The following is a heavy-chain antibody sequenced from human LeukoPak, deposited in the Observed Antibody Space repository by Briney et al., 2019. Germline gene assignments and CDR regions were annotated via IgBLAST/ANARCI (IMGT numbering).Heavy chain of an antibody. Sequence: GGSLRLSCAASGFTFSSYEMNWVRQAPGKGLEWVSYISSSGSTIYYADSVKGRFTISRDNAKNSLYLETNSLRAEDTAVYYCARVFIGDYGDYQFDYWGQGTLVTVSS. CDR3: ARVFIGDYGDYQFDY. CDR2: ISSSGSTI. J-gene: IGHJ4*02. CDR1: GFTFSSYE. V-gene: IGHV3-48*03. D-gene: IGHD4-17*01.